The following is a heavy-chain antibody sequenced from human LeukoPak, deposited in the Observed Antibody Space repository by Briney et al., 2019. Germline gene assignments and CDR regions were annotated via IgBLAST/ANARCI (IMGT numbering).Heavy chain of an antibody. CDR2: INGNAAAT. D-gene: IGHD1-26*01. CDR1: GFTFNNYD. CDR3: ANGLAASGNFLLRDYYYFIDV. Sequence: PGGSLRLSCVASGFTFNNYDMHWVRQAPGKGLEWVSTINGNAAATYYADSFKGRFLISRDDSKSTVYLRMNKLRVEDSGLYYCANGLAASGNFLLRDYYYFIDVWGKGTTVIVS. V-gene: IGHV3-23*01. J-gene: IGHJ6*03.